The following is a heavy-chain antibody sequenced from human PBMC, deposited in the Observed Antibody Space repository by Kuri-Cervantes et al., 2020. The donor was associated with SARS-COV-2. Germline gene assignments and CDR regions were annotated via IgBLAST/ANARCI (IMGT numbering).Heavy chain of an antibody. CDR3: TTLIDY. J-gene: IGHJ4*02. Sequence: GGSLRLSCEVSGFLFSASAIHWVRQGSGKGLEWVGRVRGKANNYATAYAASVKGRFTISRDDSKNTAYLQMNSLKTEDTAAYYCTTLIDYWAREPWSPSPQ. V-gene: IGHV3-73*01. CDR1: GFLFSASA. CDR2: VRGKANNYAT.